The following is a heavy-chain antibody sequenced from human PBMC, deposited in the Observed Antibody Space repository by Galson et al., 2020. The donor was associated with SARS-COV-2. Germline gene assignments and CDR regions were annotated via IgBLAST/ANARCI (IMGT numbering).Heavy chain of an antibody. CDR1: GFTFSNYE. D-gene: IGHD2-15*01. Sequence: GGSLRLSCAGSGFTFSNYEMNWVRQAPGKGLEWVAYISDSGTNIYYADSVKGRFAISRDNAMNSLYPQMTSLRAEDTAVYYCAGPYVAAGSFFGAFDSWGLGTVVTVSS. CDR3: AGPYVAAGSFFGAFDS. CDR2: ISDSGTNI. V-gene: IGHV3-48*03. J-gene: IGHJ3*02.